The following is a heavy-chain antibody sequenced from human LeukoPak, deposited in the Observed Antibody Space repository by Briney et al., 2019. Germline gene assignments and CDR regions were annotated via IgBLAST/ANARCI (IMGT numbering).Heavy chain of an antibody. CDR2: ISSTNGYI. V-gene: IGHV3-21*01. Sequence: PGGSLRLSCAASGFTLSSNYMSWVRQAPGKGLEWVSYISSTNGYIYYADSVRGRFTISRDNAKNSLSLQMNSLRAEDTAVYYCARGRSTWHLDYWGQGTLVTVSS. CDR1: GFTLSSNY. CDR3: ARGRSTWHLDY. D-gene: IGHD1-26*01. J-gene: IGHJ4*02.